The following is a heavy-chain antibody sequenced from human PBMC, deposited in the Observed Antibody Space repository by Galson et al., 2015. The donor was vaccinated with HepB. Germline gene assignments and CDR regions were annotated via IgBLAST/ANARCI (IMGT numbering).Heavy chain of an antibody. CDR3: ARVHGYSGYDYFLGAFDI. Sequence: SVKVSCKASGGTFSSYAISWVRQAPGQGLEWMGGIIPIFGTANYAQKFQGRVTITADESTSTAYMELSSLRSEDTAVYYCARVHGYSGYDYFLGAFDIWGQGTMVTVSS. J-gene: IGHJ3*02. CDR1: GGTFSSYA. D-gene: IGHD5-12*01. V-gene: IGHV1-69*13. CDR2: IIPIFGTA.